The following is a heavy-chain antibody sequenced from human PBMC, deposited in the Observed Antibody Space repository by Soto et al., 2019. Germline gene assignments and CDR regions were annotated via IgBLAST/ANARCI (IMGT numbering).Heavy chain of an antibody. Sequence: SERLSCAGCGFNLSSYAMHRVRQATRKGMEWMAVKSYDGSNKYYSVSVKVRFTISRDNSKISLYLQIISLRAEDTSLYYCARYMVRGVFNTGLDVWGQGTMVTVSS. CDR1: GFNLSSYA. V-gene: IGHV3-30-3*01. CDR2: KSYDGSNK. CDR3: ARYMVRGVFNTGLDV. D-gene: IGHD3-10*01. J-gene: IGHJ6*02.